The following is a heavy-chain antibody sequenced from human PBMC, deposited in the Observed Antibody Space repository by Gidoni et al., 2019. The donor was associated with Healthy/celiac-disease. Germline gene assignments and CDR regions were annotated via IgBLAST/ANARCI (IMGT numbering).Heavy chain of an antibody. J-gene: IGHJ6*02. Sequence: EVQLVQSGAEVKKPGESLKISCKGSGYSFTSYWIGWVRQMPGKGLEWMGIIYPGDSDTRYSPSFQGQVTISADKSISTAYLQWSSLKASDTAMYYCARINRGSNCSGGSCSAPYYYYGMDVWGQGTTVTVSS. CDR1: GYSFTSYW. V-gene: IGHV5-51*01. CDR3: ARINRGSNCSGGSCSAPYYYYGMDV. D-gene: IGHD2-15*01. CDR2: IYPGDSDT.